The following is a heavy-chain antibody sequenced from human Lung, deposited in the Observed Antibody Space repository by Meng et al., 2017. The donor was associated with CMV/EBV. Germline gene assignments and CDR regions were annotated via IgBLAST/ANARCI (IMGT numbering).Heavy chain of an antibody. CDR2: IYYTGST. J-gene: IGHJ4*02. D-gene: IGHD2-15*01. CDR3: ARVGGCSGGGCYHRLFDY. CDR1: GGSISSGDYY. V-gene: IGHV4-30-4*01. Sequence: QAQLQESGPGLVKPSQTLSLPCTVSGGSISSGDYYWSWIRQPPGKGLEWIGYIYYTGSTYYNPSLKSRVIISVDTSKNPFSLKLNSVTAADTAVYYCARVGGCSGGGCYHRLFDYWGQGTLVTVSS.